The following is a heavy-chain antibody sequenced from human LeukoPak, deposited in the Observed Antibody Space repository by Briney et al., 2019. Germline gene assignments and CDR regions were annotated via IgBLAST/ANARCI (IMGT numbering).Heavy chain of an antibody. J-gene: IGHJ1*01. D-gene: IGHD3-22*01. CDR3: ARAPSEIGGYYPEYFRH. CDR2: IKSDGST. Sequence: PGGSLRLSCAASGLTFSSYWMHWVRQAPGKGLVWVSRIKSDGSTRYADSVEGRFTVSRDNAKNTVSLQMNSLRAEDTGVYYCARAPSEIGGYYPEYFRHWGQGTLVTVSS. V-gene: IGHV3-74*01. CDR1: GLTFSSYW.